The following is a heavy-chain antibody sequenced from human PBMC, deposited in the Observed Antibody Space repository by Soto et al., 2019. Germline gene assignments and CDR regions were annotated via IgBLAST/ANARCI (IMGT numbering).Heavy chain of an antibody. J-gene: IGHJ4*02. V-gene: IGHV1-69*06. D-gene: IGHD2-21*02. CDR2: IIPIFGTA. CDR1: GGSFISYA. CDR3: ASYQSGGDKAYDY. Sequence: SVKVSCKASGGSFISYAIIWVRQAPGQGLEWMGGIIPIFGTANYAQKFQGRVTITADKSTSTAYMELSSLRSEDTAVYYCASYQSGGDKAYDYWGQGTLVTVSS.